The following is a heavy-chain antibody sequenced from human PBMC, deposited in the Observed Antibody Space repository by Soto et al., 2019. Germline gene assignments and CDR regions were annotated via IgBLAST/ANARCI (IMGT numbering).Heavy chain of an antibody. J-gene: IGHJ4*02. CDR1: SGSISSYY. CDR3: ASLYVETGIDS. V-gene: IGHV4-59*12. D-gene: IGHD4-17*01. Sequence: SETLSLTCTVSSGSISSYYWSWVRQPPGKGLQWIGYIHYSGNTKYNPSLKSRVTMSVDTSKTKFSLSLRSVTAADTAVYYCASLYVETGIDSWGQGTLVTVSS. CDR2: IHYSGNT.